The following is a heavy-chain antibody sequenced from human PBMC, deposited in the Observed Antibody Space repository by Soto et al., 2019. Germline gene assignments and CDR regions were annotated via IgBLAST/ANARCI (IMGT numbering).Heavy chain of an antibody. D-gene: IGHD6-13*01. CDR1: GYSFTSYW. CDR2: IYPGDSDT. V-gene: IGHV5-51*01. Sequence: PGESLKISCKGSGYSFTSYWIGWVRQMPGKGLEWMGIIYPGDSDTRYSPSFQGQVTISADKSISTAYLQWSSLKASDTAMYYCARVSLTGGSAAAGTKYGMDVWGQGTTVTVSS. J-gene: IGHJ6*02. CDR3: ARVSLTGGSAAAGTKYGMDV.